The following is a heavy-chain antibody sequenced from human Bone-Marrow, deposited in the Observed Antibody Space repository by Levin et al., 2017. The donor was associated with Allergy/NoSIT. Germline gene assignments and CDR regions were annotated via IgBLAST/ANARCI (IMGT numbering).Heavy chain of an antibody. CDR2: ISSSGSTI. CDR3: AREPPYSSSWYYDYYGMDV. V-gene: IGHV3-48*03. J-gene: IGHJ6*02. Sequence: GESLKISCAASGFTFSSYEMNWVRQAPGKGLEWVSYISSSGSTIYYADSVKGRFTISRDNAKNSLYLQMNSLRAEDTAVYYCAREPPYSSSWYYDYYGMDVWGQGTTVTVSS. D-gene: IGHD6-13*01. CDR1: GFTFSSYE.